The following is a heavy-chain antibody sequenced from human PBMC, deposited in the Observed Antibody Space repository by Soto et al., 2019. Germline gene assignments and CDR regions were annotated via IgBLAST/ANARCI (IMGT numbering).Heavy chain of an antibody. CDR2: ISSNGGST. D-gene: IGHD3-10*01. CDR3: ARIGVRGVIS. Sequence: EVQLVESGGGLVQPGGSLRLSCAASGFTFSSYAMHWVRQAPGKGLEYVSAISSNGGSTYYANSVKGRFTISRDNSKNSLYLPMGSLRAEDMAVYYCARIGVRGVISWGQGTLVTVSS. CDR1: GFTFSSYA. J-gene: IGHJ4*02. V-gene: IGHV3-64*01.